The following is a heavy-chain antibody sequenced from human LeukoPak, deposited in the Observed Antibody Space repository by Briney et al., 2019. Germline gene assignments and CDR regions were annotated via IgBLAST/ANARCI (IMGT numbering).Heavy chain of an antibody. CDR1: GFRFSSYW. J-gene: IGHJ4*02. CDR2: ISGSGGST. CDR3: AKDRPKDTAMAYFDY. D-gene: IGHD5-18*01. V-gene: IGHV3-23*01. Sequence: GGSLRLSCAASGFRFSSYWMSWVRQAPGKGLEWVSAISGSGGSTYYADSVKGRFTISRDNSKNTLYLQMNSLRAEDTAVYYCAKDRPKDTAMAYFDYWGQGTLVTVSS.